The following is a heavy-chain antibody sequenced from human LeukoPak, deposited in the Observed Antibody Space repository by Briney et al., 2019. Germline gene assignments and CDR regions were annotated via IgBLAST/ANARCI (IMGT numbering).Heavy chain of an antibody. Sequence: VASVKVSCKASGYTFTGYYIHWVRQATGQGLEWMGWMNPNSGNTGYAQKFQGRVTMTRNTSISTAYMELSSLRSEDTAVYYCARGGLELPDYWGQGTLVTVSS. CDR2: MNPNSGNT. CDR3: ARGGLELPDY. CDR1: GYTFTGYY. J-gene: IGHJ4*02. V-gene: IGHV1-8*02. D-gene: IGHD1-7*01.